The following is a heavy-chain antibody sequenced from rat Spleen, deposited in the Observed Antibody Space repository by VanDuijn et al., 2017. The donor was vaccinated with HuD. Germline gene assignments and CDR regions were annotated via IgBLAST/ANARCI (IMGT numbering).Heavy chain of an antibody. J-gene: IGHJ3*01. CDR1: GFTFSNYY. V-gene: IGHV5-27*01. Sequence: EVQLMESGGGLVQPGRSLKLSCAASGFTFSNYYMAWVRQAPTKGLEWVAYISIGGGTAFFRDSVKGRFTVSRDDAKSTLHLQMDSLRSEDTATYYCTTYGGLRNWFAYWGQGTLVTVSS. CDR3: TTYGGLRNWFAY. CDR2: ISIGGGTA. D-gene: IGHD4-1*01.